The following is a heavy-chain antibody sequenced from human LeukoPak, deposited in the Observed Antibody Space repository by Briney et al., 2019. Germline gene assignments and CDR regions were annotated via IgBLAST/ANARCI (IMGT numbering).Heavy chain of an antibody. CDR3: ARRDIVVVVPAARSYYFDY. CDR2: INHSGST. CDR1: GGSFSGYY. Sequence: SETLSLTCAVYGGSFSGYYWSWIRQPPGKGLEWIGEINHSGSTNYNPSLKSRVTMSVDTSKNQFSLKLSSVTAADTAVYYCARRDIVVVVPAARSYYFDYWGQGTLVTVSS. D-gene: IGHD2-2*01. V-gene: IGHV4-34*01. J-gene: IGHJ4*02.